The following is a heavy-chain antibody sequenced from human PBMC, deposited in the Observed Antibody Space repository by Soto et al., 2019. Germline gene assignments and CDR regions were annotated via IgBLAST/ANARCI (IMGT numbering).Heavy chain of an antibody. D-gene: IGHD3-10*02. J-gene: IGHJ4*01. CDR3: GRDNLAVRGPFDH. CDR2: ITVNSSFT. V-gene: IGHV3-21*01. Sequence: GGSLRLSCAASGFIFSDFHFNWVRQAPGRGLEWLSSITVNSSFTHYAYSIEGRSSISRDNPNSLLLLQMDNLRPEDTAVYYCGRDNLAVRGPFDHWGHGTLVT. CDR1: GFIFSDFH.